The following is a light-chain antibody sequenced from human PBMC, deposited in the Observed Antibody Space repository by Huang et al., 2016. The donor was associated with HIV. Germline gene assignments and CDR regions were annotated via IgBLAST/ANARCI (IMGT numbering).Light chain of an antibody. CDR1: QSVNTF. J-gene: IGKJ4*01. CDR3: QQRSSWPLT. Sequence: EIVLTQSPATLSLSPGERATLSCRASQSVNTFLAWHQQKPGQPPRLLIYDASNRATVIPARCSGSGSGTDFTLTISSLEPEDFAVYYCQQRSSWPLTFGGGTKVEIK. CDR2: DAS. V-gene: IGKV3-11*01.